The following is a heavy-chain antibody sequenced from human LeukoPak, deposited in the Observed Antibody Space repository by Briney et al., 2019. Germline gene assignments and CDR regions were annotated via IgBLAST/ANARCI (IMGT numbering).Heavy chain of an antibody. V-gene: IGHV4-59*06. CDR1: GGSISSYY. CDR2: IYYSGST. D-gene: IGHD6-13*01. CDR3: ARDRRGAAAPNYYYYYGMDV. J-gene: IGHJ6*02. Sequence: SETLSLTCTVSGGSISSYYWSWIRQHPGKGLEWIGYIYYSGSTYYNPSLKSRVTISVDTSKNQFSLKLSSVTAADTAVYYCARDRRGAAAPNYYYYYGMDVWGQGTTVTVSS.